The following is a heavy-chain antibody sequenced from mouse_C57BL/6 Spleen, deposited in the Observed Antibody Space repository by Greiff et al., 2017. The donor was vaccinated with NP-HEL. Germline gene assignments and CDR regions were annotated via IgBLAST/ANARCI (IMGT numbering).Heavy chain of an antibody. CDR1: GYTFTSYW. D-gene: IGHD1-2*01. CDR2: IDPSDSYT. J-gene: IGHJ4*01. Sequence: VQLQQSGAELVMPGASVKLSCKASGYTFTSYWMHWVKQRPGQGLEWIGEIDPSDSYTNYNQKFKGKSTLTVDKSSSTAYMQLSSLTSEDSAVYYCARRGFIYAMDYWGQGTSVTVSS. CDR3: ARRGFIYAMDY. V-gene: IGHV1-69*01.